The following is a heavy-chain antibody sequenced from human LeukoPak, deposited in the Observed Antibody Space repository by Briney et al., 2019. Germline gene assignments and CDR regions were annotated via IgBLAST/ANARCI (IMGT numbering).Heavy chain of an antibody. V-gene: IGHV3-30*18. J-gene: IGHJ4*02. CDR1: GFTFSDYG. D-gene: IGHD3/OR15-3a*01. Sequence: PGGSLRLSCAASGFTFSDYGIHWVRQAPGKGLDWVAVISYDGSNEYYANSVEGRFTISRDNSKNTVYLQMNSLRAEDTAVYYCAKDNGLGIGFSLHSWGQGTLVTVSS. CDR3: AKDNGLGIGFSLHS. CDR2: ISYDGSNE.